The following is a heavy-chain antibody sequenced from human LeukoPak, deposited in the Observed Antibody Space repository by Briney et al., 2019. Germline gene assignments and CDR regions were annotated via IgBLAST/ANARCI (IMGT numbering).Heavy chain of an antibody. V-gene: IGHV3-21*01. CDR2: ISSSSSYI. CDR3: ARLGYSRRYYDFWSGYSGWFDP. Sequence: GGSLRLSCAASGFTFSSYSMNWVRQAPGKGLEWVSSISSSSSYIFYAESVKDRFTISRDNAKNSLYLQMNSLRAEDTAVYYCARLGYSRRYYDFWSGYSGWFDPWGQGTLVTVSS. CDR1: GFTFSSYS. J-gene: IGHJ5*02. D-gene: IGHD3-3*01.